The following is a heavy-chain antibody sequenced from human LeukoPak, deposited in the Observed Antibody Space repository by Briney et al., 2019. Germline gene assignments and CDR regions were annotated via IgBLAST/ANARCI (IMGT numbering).Heavy chain of an antibody. D-gene: IGHD2/OR15-2a*01. Sequence: KPGGSLRLSCAASGFTFSSYSMNWVRQAPGKGLEWVSSISSSSSYIYYADSVKGRFTISRDNAKNSLHLQMNSLRAEDTAVYYCARDRISGEYYFDYWGQGTLVTVSS. J-gene: IGHJ4*02. CDR2: ISSSSSYI. V-gene: IGHV3-21*01. CDR3: ARDRISGEYYFDY. CDR1: GFTFSSYS.